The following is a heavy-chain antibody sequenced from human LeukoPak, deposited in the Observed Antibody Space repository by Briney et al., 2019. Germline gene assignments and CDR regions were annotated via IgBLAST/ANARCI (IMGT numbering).Heavy chain of an antibody. D-gene: IGHD2-2*01. Sequence: SVKVSCKASGGTFSSYAISWVRQAPGQGLEWMGGIIPIFGTANYAQKFQGRVTITADESTSTAYMELRSLRSDDTAVYYCARDRSIVVVPVEDFDYWGQGTLVTVPS. CDR1: GGTFSSYA. V-gene: IGHV1-69*13. CDR2: IIPIFGTA. CDR3: ARDRSIVVVPVEDFDY. J-gene: IGHJ4*02.